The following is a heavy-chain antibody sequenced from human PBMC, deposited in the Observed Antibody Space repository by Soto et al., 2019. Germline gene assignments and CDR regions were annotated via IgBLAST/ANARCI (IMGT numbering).Heavy chain of an antibody. CDR2: ISGSGANT. J-gene: IGHJ4*02. V-gene: IGHV3-23*01. CDR1: GITFNNHA. D-gene: IGHD2-15*01. CDR3: AKEHGGGTSTSASHFDY. Sequence: EVQLLESGGGLVQPGGSLRLSCAASGITFNNHALSWVRQAPGTGLEWVSGISGSGANTHYAESVKGRFTISSDNSMNTLSLQMNSLSHDETGVYFCAKEHGGGTSTSASHFDYWGRGTLVTVSS.